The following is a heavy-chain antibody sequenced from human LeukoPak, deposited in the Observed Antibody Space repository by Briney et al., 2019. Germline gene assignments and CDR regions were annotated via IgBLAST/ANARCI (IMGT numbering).Heavy chain of an antibody. CDR3: ARRIAVAGTLDY. Sequence: SETLSLTCTVSGGSISSSSYYWGWIRQPPGKGLEWIGSIYYSGSTYDNPSLKSRVTISVDTSKNQFSLKLSSVTAADTAAYYCARRIAVAGTLDYWGQGTLVTVSS. D-gene: IGHD6-19*01. V-gene: IGHV4-39*01. CDR2: IYYSGST. CDR1: GGSISSSSYY. J-gene: IGHJ4*02.